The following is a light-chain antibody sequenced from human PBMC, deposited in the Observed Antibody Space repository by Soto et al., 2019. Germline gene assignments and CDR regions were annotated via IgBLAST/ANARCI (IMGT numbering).Light chain of an antibody. CDR2: GAS. CDR1: QGISNY. Sequence: DIQMTQSPSSLSASVGDRVTITCRASQGISNYLAWFQQKPGKVPKLLIYGASTLQSGIPSRFRGGGSGTDFTLTISSPQPEDVATYYWQKYDSAPQTFGQGTKVGIK. V-gene: IGKV1-27*01. J-gene: IGKJ1*01. CDR3: QKYDSAPQT.